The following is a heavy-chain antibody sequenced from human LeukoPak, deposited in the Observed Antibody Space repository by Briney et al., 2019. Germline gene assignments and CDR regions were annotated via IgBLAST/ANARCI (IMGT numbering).Heavy chain of an antibody. CDR3: TRDRELGY. CDR2: SYERGGN. Sequence: SETLSLTCTASGGSISNFYWGWIRQPPGKGLEWIGWSYERGGNTYNPPLKRRVAISADTSKNQSSLKLSSVTAADTAVYYCTRDRELGYWGQGTLVTVSS. CDR1: GGSISNFY. V-gene: IGHV4-59*01. D-gene: IGHD1-1*01. J-gene: IGHJ4*02.